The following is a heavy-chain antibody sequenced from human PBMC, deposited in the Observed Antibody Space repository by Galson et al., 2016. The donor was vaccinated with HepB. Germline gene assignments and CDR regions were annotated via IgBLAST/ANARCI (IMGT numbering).Heavy chain of an antibody. Sequence: PALVKPTQTLTLTCTFSGFSHSTRGMCVSWIRQPPGKALEWLARIDWDDKKHHSTSLETRLTISKDTSENQVVLTMTNMDPVDTATYYCARAPRYCTGDGCDAFDIWGQGTLVTVSS. J-gene: IGHJ3*02. V-gene: IGHV2-70*11. CDR3: ARAPRYCTGDGCDAFDI. CDR1: GFSHSTRGMC. CDR2: IDWDDKK. D-gene: IGHD2-8*02.